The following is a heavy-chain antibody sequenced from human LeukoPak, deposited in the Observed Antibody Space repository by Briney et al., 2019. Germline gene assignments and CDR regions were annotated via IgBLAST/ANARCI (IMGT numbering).Heavy chain of an antibody. V-gene: IGHV1-2*02. CDR3: ARALAGAALTTLDY. CDR2: INPNSGGT. D-gene: IGHD2-15*01. Sequence: ASVKVSCKASGYTFTGYYMHWVRQAPGQGLEWMGWINPNSGGTNYAQKFQGRVTMTRDTSISTAYMELSRLRSDDTAVYYCARALAGAALTTLDYWGQGTLVTVSS. CDR1: GYTFTGYY. J-gene: IGHJ4*02.